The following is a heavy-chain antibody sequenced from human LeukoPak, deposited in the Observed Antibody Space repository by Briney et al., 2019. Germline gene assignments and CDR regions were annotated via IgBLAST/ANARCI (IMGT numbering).Heavy chain of an antibody. CDR1: GGSISSYY. Sequence: PSETLSLTCTVSGGSISSYYWSWIRQPPGKGLEWIGEINHSGSTNYNPSLKSRVTISVDTSKNQFSLKLSSVTAADTAVYYCARRLPKYCSSTSCYAGAFDIWGQGTMVTVSS. CDR3: ARRLPKYCSSTSCYAGAFDI. D-gene: IGHD2-2*01. V-gene: IGHV4-34*01. J-gene: IGHJ3*02. CDR2: INHSGST.